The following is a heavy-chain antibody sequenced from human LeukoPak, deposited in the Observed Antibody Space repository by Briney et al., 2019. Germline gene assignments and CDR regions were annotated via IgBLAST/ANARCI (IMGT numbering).Heavy chain of an antibody. Sequence: GGSLRLSCAASGFTFSAYWMRSLRHAPGKGLVWVARIKSDVNSRDYADSVKGRFTISRDDAKNILYLQMNSLRAEDTAVYYCYWIPPQLGGEGTVVTVS. J-gene: IGHJ4*02. D-gene: IGHD5-24*01. CDR1: GFTFSAYW. CDR3: YWIPPQL. V-gene: IGHV3-74*01. CDR2: IKSDVNSR.